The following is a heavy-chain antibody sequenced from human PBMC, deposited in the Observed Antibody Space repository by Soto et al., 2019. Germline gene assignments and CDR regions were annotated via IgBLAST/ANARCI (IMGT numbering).Heavy chain of an antibody. D-gene: IGHD2-15*01. J-gene: IGHJ4*02. V-gene: IGHV3-30-3*01. Sequence: PGGSLRLSCAASGFTFSSYAMHWVRQAPGKGLEWVAVISYDGSNKYYADSVKGRFTISRDNSKNTLYLQMNSLRAEDTAVYYCARVGCSGGSCYSSLVYWGQGTLVTVSS. CDR2: ISYDGSNK. CDR1: GFTFSSYA. CDR3: ARVGCSGGSCYSSLVY.